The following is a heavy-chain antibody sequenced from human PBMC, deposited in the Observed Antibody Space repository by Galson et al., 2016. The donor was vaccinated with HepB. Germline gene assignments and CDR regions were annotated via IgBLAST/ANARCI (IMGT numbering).Heavy chain of an antibody. V-gene: IGHV3-23*01. CDR3: AKNLVLRYFDSVLGYFDY. Sequence: SLRLSCAASGFTFSSYAMSWVRQAPGKGLEWVSVSSGRGSTTYYADSVKGRFTISRDNSKNTLYLQMNSLSAEDTAVYYCAKNLVLRYFDSVLGYFDYWGQGTQVAVSS. J-gene: IGHJ4*02. CDR1: GFTFSSYA. D-gene: IGHD3-9*01. CDR2: SSGRGSTT.